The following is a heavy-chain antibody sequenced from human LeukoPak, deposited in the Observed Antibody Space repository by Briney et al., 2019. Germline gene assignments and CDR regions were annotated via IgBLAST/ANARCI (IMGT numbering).Heavy chain of an antibody. CDR1: GYTFTSYG. Sequence: ASVKVSCKASGYTFTSYGISWVRQAPGQGPEWMGWISAYNGNTNYAQKLQGRVTMTTDTSTSTAYMELRSLRSDDTAVYYCARHDYGDQDFDYWGQGTLVTVSS. CDR2: ISAYNGNT. V-gene: IGHV1-18*01. D-gene: IGHD4-17*01. J-gene: IGHJ4*02. CDR3: ARHDYGDQDFDY.